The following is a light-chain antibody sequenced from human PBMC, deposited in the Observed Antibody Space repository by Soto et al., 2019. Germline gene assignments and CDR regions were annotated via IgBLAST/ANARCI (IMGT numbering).Light chain of an antibody. CDR2: DTS. V-gene: IGKV3-11*01. CDR3: QQRNYWPRT. CDR1: QSVSGY. Sequence: EIVLTQSLATLSLSPGERATLSCRASQSVSGYLAWYQQKPGQAPRFLIYDTSNRATGIPARFSGSGSGTDFTLTISSLEPEDFAVYYCQQRNYWPRTFGQGTKVEIK. J-gene: IGKJ1*01.